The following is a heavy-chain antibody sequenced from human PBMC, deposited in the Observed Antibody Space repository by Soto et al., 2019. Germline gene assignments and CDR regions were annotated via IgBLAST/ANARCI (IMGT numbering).Heavy chain of an antibody. D-gene: IGHD6-13*01. J-gene: IGHJ5*02. V-gene: IGHV1-69*13. CDR1: GGTFSSYA. Sequence: ASVKVSCKASGGTFSSYAISWVRQAPGQGLEWMGGIIPIFGTANYAQKFQGRVTITADESTSTAYMELSSLRSEDTAVYYCARDGSRQQLEGGEWFDPWGQGTLVTVSS. CDR3: ARDGSRQQLEGGEWFDP. CDR2: IIPIFGTA.